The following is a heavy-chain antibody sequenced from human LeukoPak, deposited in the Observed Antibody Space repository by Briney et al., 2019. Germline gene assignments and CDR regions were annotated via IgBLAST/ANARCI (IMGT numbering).Heavy chain of an antibody. CDR1: GFTFDDYA. D-gene: IGHD3-22*01. V-gene: IGHV3-9*01. Sequence: SLRLSCAASGFTFDDYAMHWVRQAPGKGLEWVSGISWNSGSIGYADSVKGRFTISRDNAKNSLYLQMNSLRAEDTALYYCAKDMGSSGYYYLDYWGQGTLVTVSS. J-gene: IGHJ4*02. CDR3: AKDMGSSGYYYLDY. CDR2: ISWNSGSI.